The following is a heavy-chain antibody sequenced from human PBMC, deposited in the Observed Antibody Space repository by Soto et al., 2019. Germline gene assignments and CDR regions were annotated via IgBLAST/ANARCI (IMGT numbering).Heavy chain of an antibody. CDR1: GYTFTGHY. J-gene: IGHJ3*02. CDR3: AREPMVRAAHGFDI. V-gene: IGHV1-2*02. D-gene: IGHD3-10*01. Sequence: QVQLVQSGAEVKKPGASVKVSCKASGYTFTGHYMHWVRQAPGQGLERMGWINSNSVGTNYAQKFQGRVTMTRDTSISTAYMELGRLRSDDTAVYYCAREPMVRAAHGFDIWGQGTMVTVSS. CDR2: INSNSVGT.